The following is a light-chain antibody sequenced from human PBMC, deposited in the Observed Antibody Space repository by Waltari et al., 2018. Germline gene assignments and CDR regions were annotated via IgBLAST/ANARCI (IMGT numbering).Light chain of an antibody. Sequence: QSVLTQPPSASGTPGQSVIISCSGGSSNIGTYSVNWYQQLPGTAPKVLIYSNTQRPSGVPGRFSGSKSGTSASLAISGLQSEDEANYYCAAWDDTLNGLVFGGGTKVTVL. V-gene: IGLV1-44*01. CDR2: SNT. CDR3: AAWDDTLNGLV. CDR1: SSNIGTYS. J-gene: IGLJ2*01.